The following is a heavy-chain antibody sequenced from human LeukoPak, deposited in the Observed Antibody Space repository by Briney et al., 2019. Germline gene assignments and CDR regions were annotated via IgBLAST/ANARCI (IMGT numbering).Heavy chain of an antibody. J-gene: IGHJ6*04. D-gene: IGHD3-10*01. V-gene: IGHV1-24*01. CDR1: GYTLTELS. CDR2: FDPEDGET. CDR3: ATATRSAMVRETVPLYYYYGMDV. Sequence: ASVKVSCKVSGYTLTELSMHWVRQAPGKGLEWIGGFDPEDGETIYAQKFQGRVTMTEDTSTDTAYMELSSLRSEDTAVYYCATATRSAMVRETVPLYYYYGMDVWGKGTTVTVSS.